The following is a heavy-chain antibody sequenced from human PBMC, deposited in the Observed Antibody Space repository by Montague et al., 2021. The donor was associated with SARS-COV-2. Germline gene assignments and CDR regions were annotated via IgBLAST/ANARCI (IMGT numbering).Heavy chain of an antibody. CDR1: GGSISSGGYY. J-gene: IGHJ4*02. CDR3: ARTPADYVVVVPAARGHFDY. D-gene: IGHD2-2*01. CDR2: IYYSGST. V-gene: IGHV4-31*03. Sequence: TLSLTCTVSGGSISSGGYYWSWIRQHPGKGLEWIGYIYYSGSTYYNPSLKSRVTISVDTSKNQFSLKLSSVTAADTAVYYCARTPADYVVVVPAARGHFDYWGQGTLVTVSS.